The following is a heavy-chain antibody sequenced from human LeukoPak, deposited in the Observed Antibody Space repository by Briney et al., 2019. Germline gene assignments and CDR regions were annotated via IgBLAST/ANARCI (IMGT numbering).Heavy chain of an antibody. CDR2: IIPIFGIA. V-gene: IGHV1-69*04. J-gene: IGHJ4*02. CDR3: ATYPGYCSGGSCYFDY. Sequence: SVNLSCKLSGRAFSSYDMSWVRHPPGQGREWMGRIIPIFGIANYAQKFQGRVTITADKSTSTAYMELSSLRSEDTAVYYCATYPGYCSGGSCYFDYWGQGTLVTVSS. D-gene: IGHD2-15*01. CDR1: GRAFSSYD.